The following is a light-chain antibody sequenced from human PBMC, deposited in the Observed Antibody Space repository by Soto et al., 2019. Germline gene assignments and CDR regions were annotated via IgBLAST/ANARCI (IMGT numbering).Light chain of an antibody. Sequence: EIVLTQSPGTLSVSPVEIGIRWFRASQSVSNNLAWYQQKPGQAPRLLIYHASTRATGIPARFSGSGSGTEFTLTISSLQSEHFAVYYCQQYNKWPPWTFGQGTKVDIK. J-gene: IGKJ1*01. CDR3: QQYNKWPPWT. CDR1: QSVSNN. V-gene: IGKV3D-15*01. CDR2: HAS.